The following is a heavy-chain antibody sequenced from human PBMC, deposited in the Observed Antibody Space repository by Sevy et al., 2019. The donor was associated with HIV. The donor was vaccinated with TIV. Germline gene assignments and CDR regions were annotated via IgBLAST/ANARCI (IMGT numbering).Heavy chain of an antibody. V-gene: IGHV4-59*01. CDR2: IYYSGST. D-gene: IGHD6-19*01. CDR1: GGSISSYY. CDR3: ARGHGWYIDY. J-gene: IGHJ4*02. Sequence: SETLSLTCTVSGGSISSYYWSWIRQPPGKGLEWIGYIYYSGSTNYNPSLKSRVTISVDTFKNQFSLKLSSVTAADTAVYYCARGHGWYIDYWGQGTLVTVSS.